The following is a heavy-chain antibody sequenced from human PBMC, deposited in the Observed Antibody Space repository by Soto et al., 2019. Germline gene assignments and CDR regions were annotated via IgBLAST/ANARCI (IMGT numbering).Heavy chain of an antibody. D-gene: IGHD6-19*01. CDR2: IIPIFGTA. V-gene: IGHV1-69*01. Sequence: QVQLVQSGAEVKKPGSSVKVSCKASGGTFSSYAISWVRQAPGQGLEWMGGIIPIFGTANYAQKFQGRVRIREDESTGVADMELSRRRSEGTVVFYCGGGGGLAVAGGWGQGTLVTVSS. J-gene: IGHJ4*02. CDR3: GGGGGLAVAGG. CDR1: GGTFSSYA.